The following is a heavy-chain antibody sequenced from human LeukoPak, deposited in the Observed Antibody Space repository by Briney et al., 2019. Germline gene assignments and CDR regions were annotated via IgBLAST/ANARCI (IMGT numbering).Heavy chain of an antibody. Sequence: SLLLSCSASGLHFDDYVMHWVRPAAGKGLEWVPGISWNSGSIGYADSVKGQFHISRDHDKNSLALQINSLRAEDLVLYYCAKGVGGYIYYYYMDVWGKGTAVTVSS. J-gene: IGHJ6*03. D-gene: IGHD3-16*01. CDR1: GLHFDDYV. CDR2: ISWNSGSI. CDR3: AKGVGGYIYYYYMDV. V-gene: IGHV3-9*03.